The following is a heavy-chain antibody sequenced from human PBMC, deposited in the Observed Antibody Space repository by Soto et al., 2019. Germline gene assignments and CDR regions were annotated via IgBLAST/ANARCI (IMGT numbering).Heavy chain of an antibody. J-gene: IGHJ3*02. CDR2: IYSGGST. V-gene: IGHV3-53*01. CDR3: ARDSPLTSARAFDI. Sequence: EVQLVESGGGLIQAGGSLRLSCAASGFTVSSHYMNWVRQAPGKGLEWVSVIYSGGSTYYADSVKGRFTISRDSSKNTVYLQINSLGAEDTAVYYCARDSPLTSARAFDIWGQGTVVTVSS. CDR1: GFTVSSHY.